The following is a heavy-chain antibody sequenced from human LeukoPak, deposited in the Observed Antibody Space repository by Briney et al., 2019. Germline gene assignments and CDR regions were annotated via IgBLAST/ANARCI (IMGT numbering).Heavy chain of an antibody. CDR1: GGSISNYD. CDR2: IFSSGST. D-gene: IGHD2-15*01. V-gene: IGHV4-59*08. Sequence: KPSETLSLTCTVSGGSISNYDWTWIRQPPGKGLDWIGYIFSSGSTNYNPSLKSRVTISVDTSQNQFSLRLSSVPAADTAVYYCARHLPRTDIGYAFDIWGQGTVVTVSS. J-gene: IGHJ3*02. CDR3: ARHLPRTDIGYAFDI.